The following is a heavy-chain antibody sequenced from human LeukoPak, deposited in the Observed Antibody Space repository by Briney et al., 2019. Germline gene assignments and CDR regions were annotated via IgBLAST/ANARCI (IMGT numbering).Heavy chain of an antibody. V-gene: IGHV1-2*02. Sequence: ASVKVSCKASGYTFTGYYMHWVRQAPGQGLEWMGWINPDSGGTNYAQKFQGRVTMTRDTSISTAYMELSRLRSDDTAVYYCASGYLSGSTYYFDYWGQGTLVTVSS. CDR2: INPDSGGT. CDR1: GYTFTGYY. D-gene: IGHD1-26*01. J-gene: IGHJ4*02. CDR3: ASGYLSGSTYYFDY.